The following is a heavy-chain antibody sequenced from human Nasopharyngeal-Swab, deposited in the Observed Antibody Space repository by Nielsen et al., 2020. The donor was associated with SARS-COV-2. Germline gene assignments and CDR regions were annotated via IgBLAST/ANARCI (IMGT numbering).Heavy chain of an antibody. D-gene: IGHD2-15*01. CDR3: AKAYFPKLLRDAFDI. V-gene: IGHV3-23*01. CDR2: ISGSGGST. CDR1: GFTFSSYV. Sequence: GESLKISCAASGFTFSSYVMSWVRQAPGKGLEWVSAISGSGGSTYYADSVKGRFTISRDNSKNTLYLQMNSLRAEDTAVYYCAKAYFPKLLRDAFDIWGQGTMVTVSS. J-gene: IGHJ3*02.